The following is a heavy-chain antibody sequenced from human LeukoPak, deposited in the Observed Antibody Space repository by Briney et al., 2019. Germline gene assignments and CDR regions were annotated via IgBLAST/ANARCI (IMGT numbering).Heavy chain of an antibody. CDR3: ARGSHPVTGTLGGYFDP. J-gene: IGHJ4*02. D-gene: IGHD6-19*01. V-gene: IGHV4-38-2*02. Sequence: SETLSLICSVSGYSINSNYYWGWIRQSPGKGLEWIGSIYHTGSTYYNPSLKSRVTISLDASNRQFSLRLSSVTAADTAVYYCARGSHPVTGTLGGYFDPWGQGTLVTVSS. CDR2: IYHTGST. CDR1: GYSINSNYY.